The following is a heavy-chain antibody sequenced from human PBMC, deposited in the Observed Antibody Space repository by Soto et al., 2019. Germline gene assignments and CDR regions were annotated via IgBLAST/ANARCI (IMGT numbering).Heavy chain of an antibody. CDR3: ERTLTVAGSDY. J-gene: IGHJ4*02. Sequence: PGGSLRLSCAASGFTFSSYEMNWVRQAPGKGLEWVSYISSSGSTIYYADSVKGRFTISRDNAKNSLYLQMNSLRAEDTAVYYCERTLTVAGSDYWGQGTLVTVSS. CDR1: GFTFSSYE. V-gene: IGHV3-48*03. D-gene: IGHD6-19*01. CDR2: ISSSGSTI.